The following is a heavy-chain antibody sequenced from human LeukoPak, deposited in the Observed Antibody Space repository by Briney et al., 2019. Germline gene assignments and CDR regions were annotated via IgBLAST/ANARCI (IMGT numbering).Heavy chain of an antibody. D-gene: IGHD5-24*01. CDR2: IKEDGTET. CDR1: GFMFSSNW. J-gene: IGHJ4*02. CDR3: AKEGRSLQTY. V-gene: IGHV3-7*03. Sequence: EGSLRLSCAASGFMFSSNWMSWVRLAPGKGLEWVANIKEDGTETYYVDSVKGRFTISRDNAKNSLYLQMNSLRVEDTAVYYCAKEGRSLQTYWGQGTLVTVSS.